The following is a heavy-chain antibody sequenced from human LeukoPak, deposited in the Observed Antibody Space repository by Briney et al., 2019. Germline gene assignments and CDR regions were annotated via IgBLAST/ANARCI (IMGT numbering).Heavy chain of an antibody. CDR3: ARGFSGSGWFDP. CDR1: GGSFSGYY. V-gene: IGHV4-34*01. CDR2: INHSGST. J-gene: IGHJ5*02. Sequence: PSETLSLTCAVYGGSFSGYYWSWIRQPPGKGLEWIGEINHSGSTNYSPSLKSRVTISVDTSKNQFSLKLSSVTAADTAVYYCARGFSGSGWFDPWGQGTLVTVSS. D-gene: IGHD1-26*01.